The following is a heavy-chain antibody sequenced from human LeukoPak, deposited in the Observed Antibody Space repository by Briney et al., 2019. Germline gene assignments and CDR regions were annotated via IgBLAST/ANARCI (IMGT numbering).Heavy chain of an antibody. Sequence: SETLSLTCAVYGESFSGHCWSWIRQPPGKGLEWIGEISQDGNINYNPSLKSRVTLSVDTSKNQFSLSVDSVTAADTAMYYCARALDYGVKSGRVDYWGQGTLVTVSS. V-gene: IGHV4-34*01. CDR2: ISQDGNI. D-gene: IGHD4/OR15-4a*01. CDR1: GESFSGHC. J-gene: IGHJ4*01. CDR3: ARALDYGVKSGRVDY.